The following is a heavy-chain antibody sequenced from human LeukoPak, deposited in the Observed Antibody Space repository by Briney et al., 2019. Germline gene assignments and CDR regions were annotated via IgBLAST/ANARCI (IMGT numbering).Heavy chain of an antibody. CDR3: AREESGGYFDY. D-gene: IGHD2-8*02. J-gene: IGHJ4*02. CDR2: ISPTGSST. Sequence: ASVKVSCKTSGYTFTGYYLHWVRQAPGQGLEWMGLISPTGSSTNYAQKFRGRVTMTRDTSTTTVYMELSSLRSEDTAVYYCAREESGGYFDYWGQGTLVTVSS. V-gene: IGHV1-46*01. CDR1: GYTFTGYY.